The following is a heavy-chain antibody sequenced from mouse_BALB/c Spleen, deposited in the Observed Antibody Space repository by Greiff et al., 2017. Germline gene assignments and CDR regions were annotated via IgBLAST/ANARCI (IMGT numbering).Heavy chain of an antibody. D-gene: IGHD4-1*01. CDR3: ARDRGNWAFAY. CDR2: IWAGGST. V-gene: IGHV2-9*02. CDR1: GFSLTSYG. J-gene: IGHJ3*01. Sequence: VHLVESGPGLVAPSQSLSITCTVSGFSLTSYGVHWVRQPPGKGLEWLGVIWAGGSTNYNSALMSRLSISKDNSKSQVFLKMNSLQTEDPAMYYCARDRGNWAFAYWGQGTLVTVSA.